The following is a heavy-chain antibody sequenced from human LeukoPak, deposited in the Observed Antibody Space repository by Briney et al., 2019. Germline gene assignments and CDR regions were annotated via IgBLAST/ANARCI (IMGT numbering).Heavy chain of an antibody. CDR1: GGSISSGGYY. J-gene: IGHJ4*02. Sequence: PSETLSLTCTVSGGSISSGGYYWSWIRQPPGKGLEWIGYIYSSGSTNYNPSLWSRVTISLDTSENHFSLKLSSVTAADTAVYYCARHYYDRSDCYSFDYWGQGTLVTVSS. V-gene: IGHV4-61*03. CDR2: IYSSGST. CDR3: ARHYYDRSDCYSFDY. D-gene: IGHD2-21*01.